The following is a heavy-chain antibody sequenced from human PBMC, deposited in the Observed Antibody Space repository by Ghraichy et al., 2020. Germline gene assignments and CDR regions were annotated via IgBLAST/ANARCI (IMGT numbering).Heavy chain of an antibody. CDR3: ARGDWVTPRL. CDR1: GDSLTNHY. Sequence: SETLSLTCTVFGDSLTNHYWNWIRQPPGKGLEWLGYLYYNAKANYKPSLKSRLNISVDTSKNQVFLKLSSVTAADTAVYYCARGDWVTPRLWGQGTLVTVSS. CDR2: LYYNAKA. J-gene: IGHJ1*01. V-gene: IGHV4-59*11. D-gene: IGHD4-23*01.